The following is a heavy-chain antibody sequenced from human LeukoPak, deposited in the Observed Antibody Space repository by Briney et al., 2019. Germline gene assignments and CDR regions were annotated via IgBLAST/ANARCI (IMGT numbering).Heavy chain of an antibody. CDR3: ARDLFPCSSTSCTDAFDI. J-gene: IGHJ3*02. Sequence: VASVRVSSKASVYTFTKSAICSVPHTPRQRVWCMGWIRAYNGSTNYAQKLQGRVTVTTDTSTSTDYMELRRLRSDDTVVYYCARDLFPCSSTSCTDAFDIWGQGTMVTVSS. D-gene: IGHD2-2*01. CDR2: IRAYNGST. CDR1: VYTFTKSA. V-gene: IGHV1-18*01.